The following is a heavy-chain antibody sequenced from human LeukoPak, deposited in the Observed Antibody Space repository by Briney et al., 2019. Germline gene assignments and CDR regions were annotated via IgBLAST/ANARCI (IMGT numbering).Heavy chain of an antibody. J-gene: IGHJ4*02. D-gene: IGHD3-22*01. CDR3: ARVPDYYYDSSGYYVNDY. V-gene: IGHV3-21*01. CDR2: ISSSSSYI. Sequence: GGSLRLSCAASGFTFNNHWMSWVRQAPGKGLEWVSSISSSSSYIYYADSVKGRFTISRDNAKNSLYLQMNSLRAEDTAVYYCARVPDYYYDSSGYYVNDYWGQGTLVTVSS. CDR1: GFTFNNHW.